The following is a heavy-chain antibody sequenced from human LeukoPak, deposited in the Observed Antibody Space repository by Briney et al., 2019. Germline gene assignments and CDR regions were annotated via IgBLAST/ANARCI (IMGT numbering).Heavy chain of an antibody. Sequence: GGSLRLSCAASGFTFSSYSMNWVRQAPGKGLEWVSSISSSSSYIYYADSVKSRFTISRDNAKNSLYLQMNSLRAEDTAVYYCARLSGSYFGLDYWGQGTLVTVSS. V-gene: IGHV3-21*01. CDR3: ARLSGSYFGLDY. D-gene: IGHD1-26*01. CDR1: GFTFSSYS. J-gene: IGHJ4*02. CDR2: ISSSSSYI.